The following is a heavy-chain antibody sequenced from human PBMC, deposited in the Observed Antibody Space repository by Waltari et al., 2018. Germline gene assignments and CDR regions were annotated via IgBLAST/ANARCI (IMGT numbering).Heavy chain of an antibody. Sequence: QVQLQQWGAGLLKPSETLSLTCAVYGGSFSGYYWSWIRQPPGKGLEGIGEINHSGSTNHSPSLKSRVTISVDTSKNQFSLKLSSVTAADTAVYYCGRDSSSWYGNWFDPWGQGTLVTVSS. V-gene: IGHV4-34*01. CDR3: GRDSSSWYGNWFDP. CDR2: INHSGST. D-gene: IGHD6-13*01. J-gene: IGHJ5*02. CDR1: GGSFSGYY.